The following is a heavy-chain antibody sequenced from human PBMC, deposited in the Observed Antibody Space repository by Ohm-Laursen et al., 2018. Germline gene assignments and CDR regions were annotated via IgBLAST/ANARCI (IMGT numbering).Heavy chain of an antibody. CDR2: IDPSSSAI. Sequence: SLRLSCAASGFSLSSYSMNWVRQAPGKGMEWVSYIDPSSSAIYYADSVKGRFIISRDNAKNLLYLQTNSLRVDDTAVYYCARATRDGYDHWGQGTLVTVSS. CDR1: GFSLSSYS. J-gene: IGHJ5*02. V-gene: IGHV3-48*01. CDR3: ARATRDGYDH. D-gene: IGHD5-18*01.